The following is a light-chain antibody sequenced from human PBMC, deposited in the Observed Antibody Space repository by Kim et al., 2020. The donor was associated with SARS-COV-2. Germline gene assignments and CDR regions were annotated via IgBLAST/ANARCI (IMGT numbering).Light chain of an antibody. Sequence: SVGDRVTITCRASQGIYSYVAWYQQKPGKVPKLLIYAASTLQSVVPSRFSGSGSRTDFTLTISGLQPEDVATYYCQKYNTALSITFGQGTRLEIK. CDR1: QGIYSY. CDR3: QKYNTALSIT. J-gene: IGKJ5*01. CDR2: AAS. V-gene: IGKV1-27*01.